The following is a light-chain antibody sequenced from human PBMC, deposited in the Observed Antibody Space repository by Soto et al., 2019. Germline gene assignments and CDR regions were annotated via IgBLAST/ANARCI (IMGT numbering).Light chain of an antibody. Sequence: GDSVIINCRASQSVSNWLAWYQQKPGKAPNLLIYKASSLKNGVPSRFSGSASGTEFTLTIISLQPHDCASYYCQQHNTYWTFGQGAQLDNK. V-gene: IGKV1-5*03. J-gene: IGKJ1*01. CDR2: KAS. CDR3: QQHNTYWT. CDR1: QSVSNW.